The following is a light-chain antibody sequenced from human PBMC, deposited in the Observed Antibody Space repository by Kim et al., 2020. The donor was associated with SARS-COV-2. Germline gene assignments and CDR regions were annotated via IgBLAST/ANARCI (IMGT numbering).Light chain of an antibody. Sequence: PSVSPGERATLSCRASQSVSKLAWYQQRPGQAPRLLIYGASTRATGIPARFSGSGSGTEFTLTISSLQSEDFAVYYCQQYNIWRTFGQGTKVDIK. V-gene: IGKV3-15*01. J-gene: IGKJ1*01. CDR2: GAS. CDR3: QQYNIWRT. CDR1: QSVSK.